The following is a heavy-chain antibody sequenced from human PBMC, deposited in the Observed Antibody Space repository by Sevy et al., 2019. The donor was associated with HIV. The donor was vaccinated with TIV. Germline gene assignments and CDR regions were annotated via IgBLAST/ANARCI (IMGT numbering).Heavy chain of an antibody. CDR1: GGSFSGYY. J-gene: IGHJ3*02. V-gene: IGHV4-34*01. CDR3: ARHCTGSSCSHAFDI. Sequence: SETLSLTCAVYGGSFSGYYWSWIRQPPGKGLEWIGEINHSGGTNYNPSLKSRVTISGDTSKNPFSLNLNSVTAADTAVYYCARHCTGSSCSHAFDIWGQGTMVTVSS. D-gene: IGHD2-15*01. CDR2: INHSGGT.